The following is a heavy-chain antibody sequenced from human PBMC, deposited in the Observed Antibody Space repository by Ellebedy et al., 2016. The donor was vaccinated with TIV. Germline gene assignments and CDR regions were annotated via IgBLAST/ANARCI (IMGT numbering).Heavy chain of an antibody. J-gene: IGHJ4*02. D-gene: IGHD3-22*01. CDR2: ISGSGKNI. Sequence: GESLKISCAASGFTFSDYYMNWVRLAPGKGLEWLSFISGSGKNIYYADSLKGRFTISKDNAKNSLYLQMDSLRVEDTAVYYCASGGRYSTGYPIFHYWGQGTLVTVSS. CDR1: GFTFSDYY. V-gene: IGHV3-11*01. CDR3: ASGGRYSTGYPIFHY.